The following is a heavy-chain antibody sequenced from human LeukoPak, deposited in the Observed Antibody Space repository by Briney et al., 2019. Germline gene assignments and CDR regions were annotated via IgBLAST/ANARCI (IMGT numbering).Heavy chain of an antibody. J-gene: IGHJ4*02. Sequence: SETPSLTCTVSGGSISSGDYYWSWIRQPPGKGLEWIGYIYYSGSTYYNPSLKSRVTISVDTSKNQFSLKLSSVTAADTAVYYCAREGVVRAMDWGQGTLVTVSS. CDR1: GGSISSGDYY. V-gene: IGHV4-30-4*01. D-gene: IGHD2-15*01. CDR2: IYYSGST. CDR3: AREGVVRAMD.